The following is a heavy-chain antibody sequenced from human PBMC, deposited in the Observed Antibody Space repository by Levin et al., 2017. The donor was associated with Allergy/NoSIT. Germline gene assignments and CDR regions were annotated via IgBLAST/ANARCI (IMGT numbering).Heavy chain of an antibody. J-gene: IGHJ6*03. Sequence: PGGSLRLSCAASGFTFSSYAMSWVRQAPGKGLEWVSAISGSGGSTYYADSVKGRFTISRDNSKNTLYLQMNSLRAEDTAVYYCAKWVRGLDYYYYYMDVWGKGTTVTVSS. D-gene: IGHD1-1*01. CDR3: AKWVRGLDYYYYYMDV. CDR2: ISGSGGST. V-gene: IGHV3-23*01. CDR1: GFTFSSYA.